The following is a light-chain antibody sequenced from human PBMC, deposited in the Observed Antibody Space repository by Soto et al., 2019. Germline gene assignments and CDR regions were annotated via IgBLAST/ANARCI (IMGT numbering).Light chain of an antibody. CDR1: SSDVDDYNY. CDR2: DVS. V-gene: IGLV2-11*01. CDR3: CSYGGTFYV. J-gene: IGLJ1*01. Sequence: QSALTQPRSVSGSPGQSVTISCTGTSSDVDDYNYVSWFQQHPGKAPKLMIYDVSERPSGVPDRFSGSKSGNTASLTISGLQAEDEADYYCCSYGGTFYVFGTGTKRTVL.